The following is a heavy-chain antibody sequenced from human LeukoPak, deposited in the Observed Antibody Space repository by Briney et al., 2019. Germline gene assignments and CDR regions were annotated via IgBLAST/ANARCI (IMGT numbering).Heavy chain of an antibody. D-gene: IGHD6-13*01. V-gene: IGHV4-39*07. CDR2: IYYSGST. CDR1: GGSISSSSYY. Sequence: SETLSLTCTVSGGSISSSSYYWGWIRQPPGKGLEWIGSIYYSGSTYYNPSLKSRVTISVDTSKNQFSLKLSSVTAADTAVYYCARCIAAAGSYWFDPWGQGTLVTVSS. J-gene: IGHJ5*02. CDR3: ARCIAAAGSYWFDP.